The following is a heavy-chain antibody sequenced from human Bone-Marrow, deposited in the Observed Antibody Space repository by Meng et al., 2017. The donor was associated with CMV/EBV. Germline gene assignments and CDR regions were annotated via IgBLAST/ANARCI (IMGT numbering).Heavy chain of an antibody. CDR3: ARGRMRADFDC. CDR1: GFTFSTYV. CDR2: FNGDNGDT. J-gene: IGHJ4*02. Sequence: ASVKVSCKASGFTFSTYVITWVRQAPGQGLEWMGWFNGDNGDTNYAQKAQGRVTVTSDTSTTSAYMEMRSLRSDDTAVYYRARGRMRADFDCWGQGTLVTVSS. V-gene: IGHV1-18*01.